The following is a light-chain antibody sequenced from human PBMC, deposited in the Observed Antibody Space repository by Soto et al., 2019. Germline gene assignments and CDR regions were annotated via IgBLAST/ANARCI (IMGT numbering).Light chain of an antibody. J-gene: IGLJ3*02. CDR3: SSYTSTITWV. CDR1: ASDVGDHNY. Sequence: QSALTQPASVSGSPRQSITISCTGTASDVGDHNYVSWYQHHPGKAPKLMIYDVSNRPSGVSDRFSGSKSGNSASLTISGLQAEDEAEYYCSSYTSTITWVFGGGTKLTVL. CDR2: DVS. V-gene: IGLV2-14*01.